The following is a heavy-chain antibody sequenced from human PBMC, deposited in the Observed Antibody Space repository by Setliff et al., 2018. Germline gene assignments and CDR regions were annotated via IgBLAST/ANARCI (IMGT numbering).Heavy chain of an antibody. D-gene: IGHD6-25*01. Sequence: GGSLRLSCAASTFTLGTYSMHWVRQAPGKGLAWVSSISPYSDYIYYADSVKGRFTISRDNAKNSLYLQMNSLGAEDTAVYFCARSPANGGHDAFDVWGQGTTVTVS. V-gene: IGHV3-21*06. CDR1: TFTLGTYS. CDR2: ISPYSDYI. J-gene: IGHJ3*01. CDR3: ARSPANGGHDAFDV.